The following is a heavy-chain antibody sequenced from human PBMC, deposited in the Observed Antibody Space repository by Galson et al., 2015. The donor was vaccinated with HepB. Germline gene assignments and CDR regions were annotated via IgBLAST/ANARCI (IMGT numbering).Heavy chain of an antibody. CDR2: IRSNTYNYAT. D-gene: IGHD1-7*01. CDR1: GFAFSDSA. V-gene: IGHV3-73*01. CDR3: TRAAVTGTYIFDV. J-gene: IGHJ3*01. Sequence: SLRPSCAASGFAFSDSAIHWVRQASGKGLEWLGRIRSNTYNYATLYTASVKGRFTISRDDSKNTAYLQMNSLKTEDTALYFCTRAAVTGTYIFDVWGRGTTVIVSS.